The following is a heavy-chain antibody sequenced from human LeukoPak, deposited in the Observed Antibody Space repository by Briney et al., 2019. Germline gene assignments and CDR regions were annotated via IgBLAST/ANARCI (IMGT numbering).Heavy chain of an antibody. CDR1: GFTFSSYA. CDR2: ISGSGGST. J-gene: IGHJ4*02. CDR3: AKKVLHYYGSGSYVDY. V-gene: IGHV3-23*01. Sequence: GGSLRLSCAAPGFTFSSYAMSWVRQAPGKGLEWVSAISGSGGSTNYADSVKGRFTISRDNSKNTLYLQMNSLRAEDTAVYYCAKKVLHYYGSGSYVDYWGQGTLVTVSS. D-gene: IGHD3-10*01.